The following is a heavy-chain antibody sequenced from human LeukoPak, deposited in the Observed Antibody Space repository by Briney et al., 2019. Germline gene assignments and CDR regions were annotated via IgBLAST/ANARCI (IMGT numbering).Heavy chain of an antibody. D-gene: IGHD3-10*01. J-gene: IGHJ3*02. CDR2: IYYTGST. CDR3: AREEWYGSGSYYQRAFDI. Sequence: PSETLSLTCTVSGASVSSGSYYWSWIRQPPGKGLEWTGYIYYTGSTNYNPSLKSRVSISIDTSKSQFSLKLNSVTAADTAVYYCAREEWYGSGSYYQRAFDIWGQGTMVTVSS. V-gene: IGHV4-61*01. CDR1: GASVSSGSYY.